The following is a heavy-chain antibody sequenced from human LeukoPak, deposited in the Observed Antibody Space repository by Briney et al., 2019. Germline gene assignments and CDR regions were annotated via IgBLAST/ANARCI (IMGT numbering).Heavy chain of an antibody. CDR2: IKSDGRT. Sequence: QPGGSLRLSCAVAGFTFSNYWMHWVRQAPGKGLVWVSRIKSDGRTNYADSVKGRFTISRDNAKNTVSLQMNSLRAEDTGVYYCAGAPSEIGGYYPEYFRHWGQGTLVTVSS. D-gene: IGHD3-22*01. V-gene: IGHV3-74*01. J-gene: IGHJ1*01. CDR1: GFTFSNYW. CDR3: AGAPSEIGGYYPEYFRH.